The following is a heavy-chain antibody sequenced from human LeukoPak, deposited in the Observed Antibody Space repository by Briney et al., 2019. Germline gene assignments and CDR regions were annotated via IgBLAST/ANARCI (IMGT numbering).Heavy chain of an antibody. D-gene: IGHD3-9*01. CDR3: ARPRRRYFDWSDAFDI. J-gene: IGHJ3*02. CDR1: GYTFTSYG. CDR2: ISAYNGNT. Sequence: ASVKVSCKASGYTFTSYGISWVRQAPGQGLEWMGWISAYNGNTNYAQKLQGRVTMTTDTSTSTAYMELRSLRSDDTAVYYCARPRRRYFDWSDAFDIWGQGTMVTVSS. V-gene: IGHV1-18*01.